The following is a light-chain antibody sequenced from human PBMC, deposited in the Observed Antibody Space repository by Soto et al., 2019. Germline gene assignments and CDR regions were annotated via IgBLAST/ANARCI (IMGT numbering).Light chain of an antibody. CDR3: THYGNLQVP. Sequence: EVVVTHSPGTRSLSPGEGATLSCRASQSVSNRYFAWYQQKPGQAPRLLIYRVSSRATGIPDRFSGSGSGRHFTLTTTGLEPEEFAVYCFTHYGNLQVPVGGVTEVDVK. CDR2: RVS. J-gene: IGKJ4*01. CDR1: QSVSNRY. V-gene: IGKV3-20*01.